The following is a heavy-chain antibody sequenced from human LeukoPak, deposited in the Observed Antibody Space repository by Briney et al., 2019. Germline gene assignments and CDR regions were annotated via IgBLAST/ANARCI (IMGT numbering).Heavy chain of an antibody. D-gene: IGHD3-22*01. J-gene: IGHJ4*02. CDR1: GYSFTNYG. V-gene: IGHV1-18*01. Sequence: ASVKVSCTASGYSFTNYGISWGRQAPGQGREWMGWISTNKGNTKYAQKLRGRVTMTTDASTSTAYMELRSLRSDDTAIYYCARDCDRNGYYCYSGQGTLVTVSS. CDR3: ARDCDRNGYYCY. CDR2: ISTNKGNT.